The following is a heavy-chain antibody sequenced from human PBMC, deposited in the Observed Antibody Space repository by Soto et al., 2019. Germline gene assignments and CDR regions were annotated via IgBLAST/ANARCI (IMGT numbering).Heavy chain of an antibody. J-gene: IGHJ4*02. CDR1: GFTFSSYA. Sequence: DVQLLESGGGLVQHEGSLRLSCAASGFTFSSYAMGWVRQGPGKGLAWVAVVSIGGSTHYADSVRGRFTISRDNSKTTLSLQMHSLTAEDTAVYFCAKRRGAGGHFDYWGPGDLVTVSS. D-gene: IGHD2-15*01. CDR2: VSIGGST. V-gene: IGHV3-23*01. CDR3: AKRRGAGGHFDY.